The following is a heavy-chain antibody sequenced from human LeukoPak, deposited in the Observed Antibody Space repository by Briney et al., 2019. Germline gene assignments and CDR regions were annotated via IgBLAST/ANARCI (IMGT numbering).Heavy chain of an antibody. D-gene: IGHD2-15*01. CDR3: AKPRDIDSWAFDV. CDR1: GFTFSSYA. J-gene: IGHJ3*01. CDR2: FSGTSST. V-gene: IGHV3-23*01. Sequence: PGGSLRLSCAASGFTFSSYAMSWVRQAPGKGPEWVSTFSGTSSTSYADAVKGRVTISRDNSKNTLNLQMNSLRTEDTAVYYCAKPRDIDSWAFDVWGQGTMVTVS.